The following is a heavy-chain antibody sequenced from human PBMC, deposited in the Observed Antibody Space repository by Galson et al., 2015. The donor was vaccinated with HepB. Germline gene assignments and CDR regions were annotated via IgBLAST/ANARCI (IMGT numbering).Heavy chain of an antibody. Sequence: SLRLSCAASGFNFSSYAMSWVRQAPGKGLEWVSTISGSGGSTYYADSVKGRFTISRDNSKNTLYLQMNSLRAEDTAVYYCAKGPFSMLRHFDYWDQGTLVTVSS. V-gene: IGHV3-23*01. CDR2: ISGSGGST. CDR1: GFNFSSYA. D-gene: IGHD2-8*01. J-gene: IGHJ4*02. CDR3: AKGPFSMLRHFDY.